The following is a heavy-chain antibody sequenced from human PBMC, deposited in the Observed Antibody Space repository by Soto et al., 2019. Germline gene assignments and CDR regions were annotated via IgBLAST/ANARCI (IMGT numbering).Heavy chain of an antibody. Sequence: QVQLVQSGAEVKKPGASVKVSCKASGSTFTSYGISWVRQAPGQGLEWMGWISAYNGNTNYAQKFQGRVTMTTDTSTTTAYMELRSLKSDDTAVDYWARRGMVAPLGYFDSWGQGTLVTVSS. J-gene: IGHJ4*02. CDR3: ARRGMVAPLGYFDS. D-gene: IGHD2-15*01. V-gene: IGHV1-18*01. CDR2: ISAYNGNT. CDR1: GSTFTSYG.